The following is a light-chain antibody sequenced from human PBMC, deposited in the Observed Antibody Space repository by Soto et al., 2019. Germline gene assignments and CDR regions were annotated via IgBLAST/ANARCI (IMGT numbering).Light chain of an antibody. CDR1: QSINNW. CDR3: QQTFSPYVS. Sequence: DIQMTQSPSTLSASVGDRVTITCRASQSINNWLAWYQQKPGKAPKLLIYKASSLESGVPSRFSGSGSGTEFTLSISSLQPDDFATYFCQQTFSPYVSFGGGTRVEI. J-gene: IGKJ4*01. CDR2: KAS. V-gene: IGKV1-5*03.